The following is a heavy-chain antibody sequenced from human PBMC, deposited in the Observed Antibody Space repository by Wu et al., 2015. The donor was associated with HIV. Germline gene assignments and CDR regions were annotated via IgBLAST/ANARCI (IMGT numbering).Heavy chain of an antibody. CDR3: ARPYYYDNPGAFDI. CDR2: INPNSGGT. D-gene: IGHD3-22*01. J-gene: IGHJ3*02. CDR1: GYTFSIYY. V-gene: IGHV1-2*02. Sequence: QVQLVQSGAEVKKPGASVKLSCKASGYTFSIYYIHWVRQAPGQGFEWMGWINPNSGGTNYAQKFQGRVTMTSDTSINTAYMELSRLRSADTAVYYCARPYYYDNPGAFDIWGQGTMVTISS.